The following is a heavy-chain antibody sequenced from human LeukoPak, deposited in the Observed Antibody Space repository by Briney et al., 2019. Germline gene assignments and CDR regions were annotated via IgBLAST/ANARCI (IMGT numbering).Heavy chain of an antibody. CDR2: IYYSGST. V-gene: IGHV4-59*01. J-gene: IGHJ4*02. CDR3: ARRENAPYYFDY. D-gene: IGHD2-2*01. Sequence: PSQTLSLTWTVSGGSISSFYWNWIRQPPGKGLEWIGYIYYSGSTNYNPSLKSRVTISVDTSKNQFSLNLSSENTADTAVSYYARRENAPYYFDYWGQGTLVTVSS. CDR1: GGSISSFY.